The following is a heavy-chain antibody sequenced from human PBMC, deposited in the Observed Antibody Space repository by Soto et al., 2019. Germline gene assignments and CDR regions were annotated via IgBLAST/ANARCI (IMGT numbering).Heavy chain of an antibody. CDR1: GDSISSLY. D-gene: IGHD6-19*01. Sequence: QVQLQESGPGLVKPSETLSLTCTVSGDSISSLYWSWIRQPPGKGLEWIGYIYYSGSINYNPSLQSPVTISVDPAKTPFSLRLSAVTAADTAVYYCAKSLWATSGWKTDSWGQGTLVTVSS. V-gene: IGHV4-59*01. CDR3: AKSLWATSGWKTDS. CDR2: IYYSGSI. J-gene: IGHJ4*02.